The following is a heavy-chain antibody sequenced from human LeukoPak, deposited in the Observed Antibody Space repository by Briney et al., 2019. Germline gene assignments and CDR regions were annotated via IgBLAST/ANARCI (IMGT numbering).Heavy chain of an antibody. CDR1: GFTFSSYG. Sequence: PGGSLRLSCAASGFTFSSYGMHWVRQAPGKGLEWVAVISYDGSNKYYADSVKGRFTISRDNSKNTLYLQMNSLRAEDTAVYYCAKASYGDYYFDYWGQETLVTVSS. J-gene: IGHJ4*02. D-gene: IGHD4-17*01. CDR3: AKASYGDYYFDY. V-gene: IGHV3-30*18. CDR2: ISYDGSNK.